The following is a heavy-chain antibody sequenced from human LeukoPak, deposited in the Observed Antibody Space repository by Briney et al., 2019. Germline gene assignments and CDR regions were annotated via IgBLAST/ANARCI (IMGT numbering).Heavy chain of an antibody. Sequence: SVKVSCKASGGTFSSYTISWVRRAPGQGLEWMGRIIPILGIANYAQKFQGRVTITADKSTSTAYMELSSLRSEDTAVYYCARTRDYGNWYFDLWGRGTLVTVSS. J-gene: IGHJ2*01. CDR1: GGTFSSYT. D-gene: IGHD4-17*01. CDR2: IIPILGIA. V-gene: IGHV1-69*02. CDR3: ARTRDYGNWYFDL.